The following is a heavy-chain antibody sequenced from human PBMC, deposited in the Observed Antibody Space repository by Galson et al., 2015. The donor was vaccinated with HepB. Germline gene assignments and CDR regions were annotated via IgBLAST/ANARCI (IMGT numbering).Heavy chain of an antibody. CDR3: ARAIAAAGTLDYYYYMDV. CDR1: GFTVSSNY. Sequence: SLRLSCAASGFTVSSNYMSWVRQAPGKGLEWVSVIYSGGSTYYADSVKGRFTISRDNSKNTLYLQMNSLRAEDTAVYYCARAIAAAGTLDYYYYMDVWGKGTTVTVSS. J-gene: IGHJ6*03. V-gene: IGHV3-53*01. D-gene: IGHD6-13*01. CDR2: IYSGGST.